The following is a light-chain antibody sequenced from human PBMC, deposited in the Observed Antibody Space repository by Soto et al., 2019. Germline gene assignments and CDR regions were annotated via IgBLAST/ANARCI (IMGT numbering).Light chain of an antibody. CDR2: EVS. Sequence: QSALTQPASGSGSPGQSITISCTGTSSDVGSYNLVSWYQQHPGKAPKRMIYEVSKRPSGVSNRFSGSKSGNTASLTISGLQAEDEADYYCCSYAGSSTFLFGGGTKLTVL. CDR3: CSYAGSSTFL. V-gene: IGLV2-23*02. J-gene: IGLJ3*02. CDR1: SSDVGSYNL.